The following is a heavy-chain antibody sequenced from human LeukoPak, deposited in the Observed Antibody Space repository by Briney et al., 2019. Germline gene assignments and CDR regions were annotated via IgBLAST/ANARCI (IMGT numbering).Heavy chain of an antibody. CDR1: GFTVSSNY. Sequence: PGGSLRLSCAASGFTVSSNYMSWIRQPPGKGLEWIGEINHSGSTNYNPSLKSRVTISVDTSKNQFSLKLSSVTTADTAVYYCARGGILTGYYISNFDYWGQGTLVTVSS. V-gene: IGHV4-34*01. CDR2: INHSGST. D-gene: IGHD3-9*01. CDR3: ARGGILTGYYISNFDY. J-gene: IGHJ4*02.